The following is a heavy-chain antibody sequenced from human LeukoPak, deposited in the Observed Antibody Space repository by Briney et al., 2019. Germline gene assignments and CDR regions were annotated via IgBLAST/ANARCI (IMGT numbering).Heavy chain of an antibody. CDR2: ISGSGDNT. CDR1: GFTFSRDA. J-gene: IGHJ3*01. D-gene: IGHD3-10*01. CDR3: VKEVIDSPPLDAYDV. Sequence: GGSLRLSCKASGFTFSRDAMSWVRQAPGKGLEWVSDISGSGDNTYYADSVKGRFTISRDNSKNTLYLQMNSLRAEDTAVYSCVKEVIDSPPLDAYDVWGQGTMVTVSS. V-gene: IGHV3-23*01.